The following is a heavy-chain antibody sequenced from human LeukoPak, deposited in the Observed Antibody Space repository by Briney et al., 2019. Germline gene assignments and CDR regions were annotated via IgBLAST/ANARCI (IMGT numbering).Heavy chain of an antibody. J-gene: IGHJ5*02. CDR2: ISGSGGST. Sequence: AGSLRLAWAVSGFSFSSYAMSWVRQAPGKGLEWVSAISGSGGSTDYADSVKGRFTIFRDNSKNTMYLQMNSLRAEDTAVYYCAKDPSPQNYGDYGPDRFEPWGQGTLVTVSS. D-gene: IGHD4-17*01. CDR3: AKDPSPQNYGDYGPDRFEP. V-gene: IGHV3-23*01. CDR1: GFSFSSYA.